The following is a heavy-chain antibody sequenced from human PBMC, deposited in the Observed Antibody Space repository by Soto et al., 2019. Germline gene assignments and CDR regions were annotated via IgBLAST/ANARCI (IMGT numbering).Heavy chain of an antibody. J-gene: IGHJ6*02. CDR3: ARGKYFSSTTCSYYYGMDV. V-gene: IGHV4-59*01. Sequence: SETLSLTCTVSGGSISSYYWSWIWQPPGKGLEWIGYMYYSGSPNYNPSLKSRVTISVDTSKNQFSLKLSSVTAADTGVYYCARGKYFSSTTCSYYYGMDVWGQGTTVTVSS. D-gene: IGHD2-2*01. CDR2: MYYSGSP. CDR1: GGSISSYY.